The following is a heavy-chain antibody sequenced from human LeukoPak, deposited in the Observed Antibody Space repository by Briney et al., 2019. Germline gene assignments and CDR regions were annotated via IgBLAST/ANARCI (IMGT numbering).Heavy chain of an antibody. CDR3: ARRGYCSSTSCYEYWFDP. J-gene: IGHJ5*02. CDR1: GGSISSYY. D-gene: IGHD2-2*01. CDR2: IYYSGST. Sequence: SETLSLTCTVSGGSISSYYWGWIRQPPGRGLEWIGIIYYSGSTYYNPSLKSRLTISVDTSKNQFSLKLSSVTATDTAVYYCARRGYCSSTSCYEYWFDPWGQGTLVTVSS. V-gene: IGHV4-39*01.